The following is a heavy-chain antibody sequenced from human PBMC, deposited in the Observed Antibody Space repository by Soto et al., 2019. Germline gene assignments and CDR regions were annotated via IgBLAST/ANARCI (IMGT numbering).Heavy chain of an antibody. CDR1: GFTFRSYG. CDR2: ISYDGSNK. J-gene: IGHJ6*02. Sequence: PGGSQRLSCAASGFTFRSYGMHWVRQAPGKGLEWVAVISYDGSNKYYADSVKGRFTISRDNSKNTLYLQMNSLRAEDTAVYYCAKDFSGYATYYYYGMDVWGQGTTVTAP. V-gene: IGHV3-30*18. D-gene: IGHD5-12*01. CDR3: AKDFSGYATYYYYGMDV.